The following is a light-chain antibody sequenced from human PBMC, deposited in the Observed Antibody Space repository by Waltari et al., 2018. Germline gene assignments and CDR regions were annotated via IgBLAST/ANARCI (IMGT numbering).Light chain of an antibody. Sequence: QSALTQPPSVSGSPGQSVTISCPAIRRDVGGWHLVSWYQQPPGSAPRLILFDVSNPPSGVPVRFSGSKSGNTASLTISGLQTEDEADYYCSSYTDNTVLFGGGTQLTV. CDR3: SSYTDNTVL. V-gene: IGLV2-18*02. CDR1: RRDVGGWHL. J-gene: IGLJ2*01. CDR2: DVS.